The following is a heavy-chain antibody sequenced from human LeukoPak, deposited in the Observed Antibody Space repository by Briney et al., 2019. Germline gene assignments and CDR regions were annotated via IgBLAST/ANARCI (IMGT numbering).Heavy chain of an antibody. D-gene: IGHD3-3*01. CDR1: GFTFSSYW. CDR3: ARDTQRDFWSGFNRFDP. J-gene: IGHJ5*02. V-gene: IGHV3-7*01. CDR2: IKQDGSEK. Sequence: GGSLRLSCAASGFTFSSYWMSWVRQAPGKGLEGVANIKQDGSEKYYVDSVKGRFTISRDNAKNSLYLQMNSLRAEDTAVYYCARDTQRDFWSGFNRFDPWGQGILVTVSS.